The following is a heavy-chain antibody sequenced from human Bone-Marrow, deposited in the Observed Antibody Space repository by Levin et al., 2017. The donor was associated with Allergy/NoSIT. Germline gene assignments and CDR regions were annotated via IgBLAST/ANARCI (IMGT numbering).Heavy chain of an antibody. J-gene: IGHJ1*01. CDR3: ARDRGNVADRGEFEH. D-gene: IGHD2-21*01. CDR2: INPNSGTT. Sequence: GESLKISCKASGYDFTVYFLHWVRQAPGQGLEWMGRINPNSGTTKYFEKFRDRVTMTIDRSIRTAYMELSSLRSDDTAVYYCARDRGNVADRGEFEHWGQGTQVTVSS. V-gene: IGHV1-2*06. CDR1: GYDFTVYF.